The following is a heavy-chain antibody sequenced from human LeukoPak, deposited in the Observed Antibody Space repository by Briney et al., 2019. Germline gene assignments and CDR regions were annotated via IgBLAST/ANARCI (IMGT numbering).Heavy chain of an antibody. D-gene: IGHD4-17*01. CDR2: IYYSGST. J-gene: IGHJ4*02. CDR1: GGSISSSSYY. V-gene: IGHV4-39*01. Sequence: SETLSLTCTVSGGSISSSSYYWGWIRPPPGKGLEWIGSIYYSGSTYYNPSLKSRVTISVDTSKNQFSLKLSSVTAADTAVYYCARPDYGDYFDYWGQGTLVTVSS. CDR3: ARPDYGDYFDY.